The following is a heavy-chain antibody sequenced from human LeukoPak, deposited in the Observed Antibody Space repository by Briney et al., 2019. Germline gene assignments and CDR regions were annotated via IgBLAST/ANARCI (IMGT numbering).Heavy chain of an antibody. D-gene: IGHD4-17*01. V-gene: IGHV1-2*02. CDR1: GYIFTDYY. CDR3: ARAGYGDYVVY. CDR2: INPNSGGT. Sequence: ASVKVSCKVFGYIFTDYYLHWVRQAPGQGLEWMGWINPNSGGTNYAQKFQGRVTMTRDTSISTAYMELSRLRSDDTAVYYCARAGYGDYVVYWGQGTLVTVSS. J-gene: IGHJ4*02.